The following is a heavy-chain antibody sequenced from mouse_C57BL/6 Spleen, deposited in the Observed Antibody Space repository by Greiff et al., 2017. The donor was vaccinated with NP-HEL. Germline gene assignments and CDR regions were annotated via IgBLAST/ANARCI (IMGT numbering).Heavy chain of an antibody. CDR2: INPYNGGT. J-gene: IGHJ2*01. D-gene: IGHD2-2*01. CDR3: AREGYEDYFDY. CDR1: GYTFTDYY. V-gene: IGHV1-19*01. Sequence: EVQLQQSGPVLVKPGASVKMSCKASGYTFTDYYMNWVKQSHGKSLEWIGVINPYNGGTSYNQKFKGKATLTVDKSSSTAYMELNSLTSEDSAVYYCAREGYEDYFDYWGQGTTLTVSS.